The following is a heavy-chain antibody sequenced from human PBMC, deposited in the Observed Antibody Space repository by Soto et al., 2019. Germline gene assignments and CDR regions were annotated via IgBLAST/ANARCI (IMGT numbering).Heavy chain of an antibody. CDR2: ISYDGSNK. CDR1: GFTFSDYY. D-gene: IGHD1-26*01. V-gene: IGHV3-30-3*01. CDR3: ARDSAPIVAAGVDY. Sequence: GVSLRLSCAASGFTFSDYYMSWIRQAQGKGLERVAVISYDGSNKYYADSVKGRLTISRDNSKNTLYLQMNRLRAEDTAVYYWARDSAPIVAAGVDYWGQGTLVTVSS. J-gene: IGHJ4*02.